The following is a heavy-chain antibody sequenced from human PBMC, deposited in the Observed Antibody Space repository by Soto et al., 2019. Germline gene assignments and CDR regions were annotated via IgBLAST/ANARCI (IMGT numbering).Heavy chain of an antibody. J-gene: IGHJ3*02. CDR1: GFTVSISY. V-gene: IGHV3-66*01. Sequence: GGSLRLSCAASGFTVSISYMTWVRQVPGKGLEWVSIIYSDGNTYYADSVKGRFTISRDNSKNTLHLQMDSLGADDMTVYYCAREYRYCNGGSCKTWSGGFDIWGHGIMVTVSS. CDR3: AREYRYCNGGSCKTWSGGFDI. D-gene: IGHD2-15*01. CDR2: IYSDGNT.